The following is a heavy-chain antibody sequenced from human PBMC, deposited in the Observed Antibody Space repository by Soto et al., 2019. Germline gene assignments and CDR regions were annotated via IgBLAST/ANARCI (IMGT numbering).Heavy chain of an antibody. J-gene: IGHJ4*02. CDR2: IWYDGSNK. D-gene: IGHD1-1*01. Sequence: GGPLRLSCAASGLTIISYGMHWVRKAPGKGLEWVAVIWYDGSNKYYADSVRGRFTISRDNSKNTLYLQMNSLRAEDTAVYYCARDPALDDSPGGDYWGQGTLVTVSS. CDR3: ARDPALDDSPGGDY. V-gene: IGHV3-33*01. CDR1: GLTIISYG.